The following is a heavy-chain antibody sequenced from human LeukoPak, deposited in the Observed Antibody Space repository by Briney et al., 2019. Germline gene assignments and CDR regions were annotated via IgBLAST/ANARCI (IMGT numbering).Heavy chain of an antibody. CDR3: ARAGNSYATGYYFDY. D-gene: IGHD5-18*01. Sequence: PSETLSLTCTVSGGSISNYYWSWIRQPPGKGLEFIGYIYYSGRTDHNPSLKSRVTISVDTSKNQFSLKLSPVTAADTAMYYCARAGNSYATGYYFDYWGQGTLVTVS. J-gene: IGHJ4*02. CDR1: GGSISNYY. CDR2: IYYSGRT. V-gene: IGHV4-59*01.